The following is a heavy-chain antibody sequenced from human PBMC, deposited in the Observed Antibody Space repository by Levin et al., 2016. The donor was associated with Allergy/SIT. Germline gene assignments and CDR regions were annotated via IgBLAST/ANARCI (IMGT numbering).Heavy chain of an antibody. J-gene: IGHJ6*02. Sequence: GESLKISCRLSGYSLTTYWITWVRQMPGKGLEWMGRIDPNDSYTNYSPSFQGHVTISADKSISTAYLQWSSLKASDTAMYYCASTIAAPGNYYDMDVWGQGTTVTVSS. CDR2: IDPNDSYT. D-gene: IGHD6-13*01. CDR1: GYSLTTYW. CDR3: ASTIAAPGNYYDMDV. V-gene: IGHV5-10-1*01.